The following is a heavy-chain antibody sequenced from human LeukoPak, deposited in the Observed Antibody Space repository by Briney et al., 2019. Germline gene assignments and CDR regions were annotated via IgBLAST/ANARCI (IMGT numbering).Heavy chain of an antibody. J-gene: IGHJ4*02. V-gene: IGHV1-18*04. CDR1: GYTFTGYY. CDR2: ISTYNGNT. Sequence: EASVKVSCKASGYTFTGYYMHWVRQAPGQGLEWMGWISTYNGNTNYAQKLQGRVTMTTDTSTSTAYMELRSLISDDAAVYYCARGDDYGDYWGLYWGQGTLVTVSS. CDR3: ARGDDYGDYWGLY. D-gene: IGHD4-17*01.